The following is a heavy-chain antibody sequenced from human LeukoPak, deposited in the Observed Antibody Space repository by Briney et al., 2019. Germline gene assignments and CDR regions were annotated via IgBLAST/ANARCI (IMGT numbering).Heavy chain of an antibody. CDR2: IYSGGNT. D-gene: IGHD2-15*01. V-gene: IGHV3-53*01. CDR3: ARRAGEYSHPYDY. Sequence: GGSLRLSCTVSGFTVSSNSWSWVRQAPGKGLEWVSFIYSGGNTHYSESVKGRFTISRDNPKNTLYLQMNSLRAEDTPIYYCARRAGEYSHPYDYWGQGTLVTVSS. J-gene: IGHJ4*02. CDR1: GFTVSSNS.